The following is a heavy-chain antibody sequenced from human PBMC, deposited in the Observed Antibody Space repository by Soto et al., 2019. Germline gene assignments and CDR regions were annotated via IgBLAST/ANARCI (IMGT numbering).Heavy chain of an antibody. CDR3: VRNLVGAYNSTVEY. CDR2: IIPIFGTA. V-gene: IGHV1-69*01. D-gene: IGHD1-26*01. Sequence: QVQLVQSGAEVKKPGSSVKVSCKASGGTFSIYAISWVRQAPGQGLEWMGGIIPIFGTANYAQKFQGRVTMTAEASTSTAYMETSSLRSEDTAVYYCVRNLVGAYNSTVEYGGQGTLVTVSS. CDR1: GGTFSIYA. J-gene: IGHJ4*02.